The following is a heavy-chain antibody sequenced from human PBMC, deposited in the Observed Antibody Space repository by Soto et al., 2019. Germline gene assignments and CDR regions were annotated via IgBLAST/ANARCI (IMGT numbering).Heavy chain of an antibody. J-gene: IGHJ4*02. CDR2: IYHSGST. D-gene: IGHD4-17*01. V-gene: IGHV4-4*02. Sequence: SETLSLTCAVSGGSISSSNWWSWVRQPPGKGLEWIGEIYHSGSTNYNPSLKSRVTISVDTSKNQFSLKLSSVTAADTAVYYCARLGYGDYDYWGQGTLVTVSS. CDR3: ARLGYGDYDY. CDR1: GGSISSSNW.